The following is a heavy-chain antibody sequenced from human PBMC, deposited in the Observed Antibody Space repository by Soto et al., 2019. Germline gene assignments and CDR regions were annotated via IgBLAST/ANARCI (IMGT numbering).Heavy chain of an antibody. D-gene: IGHD3-16*01. CDR2: IYYTGDT. V-gene: IGHV4-30-4*08. CDR3: ARGAPRPRDVPTYVHF. CDR1: GDSITRGAYN. J-gene: IGHJ4*02. Sequence: SETLSLTCSVSGDSITRGAYNWSWVPDHPGMGLEWVGSIYYTGDTYFNPSLKSRITVSMETSKNEFSLKLPSVPSPDTAFYFCARGAPRPRDVPTYVHFWGQGTLVTVSS.